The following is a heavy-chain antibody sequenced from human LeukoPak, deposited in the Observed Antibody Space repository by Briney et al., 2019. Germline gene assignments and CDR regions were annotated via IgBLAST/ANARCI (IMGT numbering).Heavy chain of an antibody. Sequence: GGSLRLSCAASGLTFSSYDMHWVRQATGKGLEWVSAICTAGDTYYPGSVKGRFTISRENAKNSLYLQMNSLRAGDTAVYYCARVMVSPGTTWYYGMDVWGQGTTVTVSS. CDR2: ICTAGDT. V-gene: IGHV3-13*04. D-gene: IGHD1-1*01. CDR1: GLTFSSYD. CDR3: ARVMVSPGTTWYYGMDV. J-gene: IGHJ6*02.